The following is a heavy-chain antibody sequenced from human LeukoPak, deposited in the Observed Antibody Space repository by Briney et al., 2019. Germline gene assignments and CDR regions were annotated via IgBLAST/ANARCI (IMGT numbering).Heavy chain of an antibody. CDR1: GFTVSSNY. V-gene: IGHV3-53*01. Sequence: PGGSLRLSCAASGFTVSSNYMSWVRQAPGKGREWVSVIYSGGSTYYADSVKGRFTISRDNSKNTLYLQMNSLRAEDTAVYYCARVRVDTAMVYNYYYYGMDVWGQGTTVTVSS. J-gene: IGHJ6*02. CDR3: ARVRVDTAMVYNYYYYGMDV. CDR2: IYSGGST. D-gene: IGHD5-18*01.